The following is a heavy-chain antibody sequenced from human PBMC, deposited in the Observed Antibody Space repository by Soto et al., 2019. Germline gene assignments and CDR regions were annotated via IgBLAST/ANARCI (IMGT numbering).Heavy chain of an antibody. V-gene: IGHV1-3*01. D-gene: IGHD2-21*01. CDR3: ASNEVVSGYYFDY. Sequence: GASVKVSCKASGYTFTSYAMHWVRQAPGQRLEWMGWINAGNGNTKYSQKFQGRVTITRDTSASTAYMELSSLRSQDTAVYYGASNEVVSGYYFDYWGQGTLVTISS. J-gene: IGHJ4*02. CDR2: INAGNGNT. CDR1: GYTFTSYA.